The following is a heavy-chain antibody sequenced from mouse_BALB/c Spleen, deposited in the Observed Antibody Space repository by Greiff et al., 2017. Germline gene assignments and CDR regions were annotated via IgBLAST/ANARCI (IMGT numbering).Heavy chain of an antibody. CDR2: ISYSGST. J-gene: IGHJ4*01. V-gene: IGHV3-2*02. CDR3: ARCVYDYGLYAMDY. Sequence: DVQLQESGPGLVKPSQSLSLTCTVTGYSITSDYAWNWIRQFPGNTLEWMGYISYSGSTSYNPSLKSRISITRDTSKNQFFLQVNSVTTEDTATYYCARCVYDYGLYAMDYWGQGTSVTVSS. D-gene: IGHD2-4*01. CDR1: GYSITSDYA.